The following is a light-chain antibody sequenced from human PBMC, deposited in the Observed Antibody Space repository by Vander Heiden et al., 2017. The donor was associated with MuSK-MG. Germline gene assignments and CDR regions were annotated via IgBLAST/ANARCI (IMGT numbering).Light chain of an antibody. CDR1: QRVSNY. J-gene: IGKJ2*01. Sequence: DIQMTQSPSSLSASVGDRVTITCRASQRVSNYLNWYQQKQGKAPKLLIYAASSLQSGVPSKFTGSGSGTDFTLTISSLQPEDFATYYCQQSDTTPYTFGQGTKLEI. V-gene: IGKV1-39*01. CDR2: AAS. CDR3: QQSDTTPYT.